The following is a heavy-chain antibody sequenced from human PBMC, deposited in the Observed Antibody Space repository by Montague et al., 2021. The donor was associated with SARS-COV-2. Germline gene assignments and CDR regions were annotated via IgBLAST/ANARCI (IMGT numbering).Heavy chain of an antibody. Sequence: SETLSLTCTVSGGSISSNNYYWDWIRQPPGKGLEWTGSIYDSGSTYYNPSLKSRVTISVDTSKNHFSLKLNSVTAADTAVYYCARRGRKLLPVATTIGGLDIWGQGTMVTVSS. V-gene: IGHV4-39*02. D-gene: IGHD5-12*01. CDR2: IYDSGST. J-gene: IGHJ3*02. CDR3: ARRGRKLLPVATTIGGLDI. CDR1: GGSISSNNYY.